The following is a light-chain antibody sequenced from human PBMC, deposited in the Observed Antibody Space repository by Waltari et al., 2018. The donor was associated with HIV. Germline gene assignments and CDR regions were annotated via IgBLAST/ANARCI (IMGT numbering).Light chain of an antibody. CDR3: SSYTSSGPRYVL. CDR1: SGDVGGYNF. J-gene: IGLJ2*01. V-gene: IGLV2-14*03. CDR2: NVS. Sequence: SALTQPASVSGSPGQSITISCRGTSGDVGGYNFVSWYQKHPGKAPKLIIYNVSSRPSGVSIRFSGSRSANSASLTISGLQVEDEADYFCSSYTSSGPRYVLFGGGTRLTVL.